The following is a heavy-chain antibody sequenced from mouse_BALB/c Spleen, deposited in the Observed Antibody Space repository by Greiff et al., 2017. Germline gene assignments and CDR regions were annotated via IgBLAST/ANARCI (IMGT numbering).Heavy chain of an antibody. CDR3: AIYYGSSYSYWYFDV. Sequence: EVQLQQSGPELVKPGASVKIPCKASGYTFTDYNMDWVKQSHGKSLEWIGDINPNNGGTIYNQKFKGKATLTVDKSSSTAYMELRSLTSEDTAVYYCAIYYGSSYSYWYFDVWGAGTTVTVSS. CDR2: INPNNGGT. J-gene: IGHJ1*01. V-gene: IGHV1-18*01. CDR1: GYTFTDYN. D-gene: IGHD1-1*01.